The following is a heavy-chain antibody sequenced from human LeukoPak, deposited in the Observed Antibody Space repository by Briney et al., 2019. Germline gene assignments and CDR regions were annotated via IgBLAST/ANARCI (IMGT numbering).Heavy chain of an antibody. V-gene: IGHV3-48*03. Sequence: GGSLRLSCAASGLTFSSYQMNWVRQAPGKGLEWVSYISSSGTTIYYADSVKGRFTISRDNAKNSLYLQMNSLRAEDTAVYYCARDTSSGWYHWFDPWGQGTLVTVSS. D-gene: IGHD6-19*01. CDR3: ARDTSSGWYHWFDP. CDR1: GLTFSSYQ. CDR2: ISSSGTTI. J-gene: IGHJ5*02.